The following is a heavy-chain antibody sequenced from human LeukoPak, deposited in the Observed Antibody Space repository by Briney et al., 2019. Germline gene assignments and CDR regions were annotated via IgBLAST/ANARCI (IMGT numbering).Heavy chain of an antibody. D-gene: IGHD1-26*01. CDR3: AKDTTTDFDY. Sequence: GGSLRLSCAASGFTFSSYAMNWVRQAPGKGLEWVSTISDSGGNTSYADSVKGRFTISRDNSKNTLYLQMNSLRAEDTALYYCAKDTTTDFDYWGQGTLVTVSS. V-gene: IGHV3-23*01. CDR1: GFTFSSYA. CDR2: ISDSGGNT. J-gene: IGHJ4*02.